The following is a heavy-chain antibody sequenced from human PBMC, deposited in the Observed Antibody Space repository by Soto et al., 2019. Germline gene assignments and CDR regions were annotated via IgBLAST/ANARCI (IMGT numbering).Heavy chain of an antibody. J-gene: IGHJ6*02. D-gene: IGHD2-8*01. CDR1: GFTFSSYG. CDR2: IWYDGSNK. V-gene: IGHV3-33*01. Sequence: GGSLRLSCAASGFTFSSYGMHWVRQAPGKGLEWVAVIWYDGSNKYYADSGKGRFTISRDNSKNTLYLQMNSLRAEDTAVYYCARDIVLMVYAKSGLHYYGMDVWGQGTTVTVSS. CDR3: ARDIVLMVYAKSGLHYYGMDV.